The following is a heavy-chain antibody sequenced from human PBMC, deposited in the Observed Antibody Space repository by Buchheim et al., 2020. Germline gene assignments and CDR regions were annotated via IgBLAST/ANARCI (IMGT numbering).Heavy chain of an antibody. Sequence: QVQLQESGPGLVKPSQTLSLTCTVSGGSISSGGYYWSWIRQHPGKGLEWIGYIYYSGSTYYNPSLKSRVTISVDTSKNQFSLKLSFVTAADTAVYYCARDSIVVVPAAKTFYRWFDPWGQGTL. CDR2: IYYSGST. D-gene: IGHD2-2*01. CDR3: ARDSIVVVPAAKTFYRWFDP. V-gene: IGHV4-31*03. J-gene: IGHJ5*02. CDR1: GGSISSGGYY.